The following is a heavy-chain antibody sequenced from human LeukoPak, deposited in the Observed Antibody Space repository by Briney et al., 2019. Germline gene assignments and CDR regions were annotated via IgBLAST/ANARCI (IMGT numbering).Heavy chain of an antibody. V-gene: IGHV4-34*01. Sequence: SETLSLTCAVYGGSPTDYNWSWIRQPPGKGLECIGEINHSGSTNYNPSLKSRVTISVDTSKNQFFLKLTSVTAADTAVYYCARAAAAGHFVDAFDIWGQGTMVTVSS. CDR1: GGSPTDYN. D-gene: IGHD6-13*01. CDR2: INHSGST. J-gene: IGHJ3*02. CDR3: ARAAAAGHFVDAFDI.